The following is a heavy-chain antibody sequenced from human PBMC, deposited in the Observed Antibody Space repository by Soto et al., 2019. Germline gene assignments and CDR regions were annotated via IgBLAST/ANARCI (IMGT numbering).Heavy chain of an antibody. Sequence: ASVEVSCKASGYTFTAYYMHWVQQNPGQGLEWMGWINPNSGGTNYAQKFQGWVTMTRDTSISTAYMELSRLRSDDAAVYYCARYGSGSYYAYWGQGTLVTVSS. CDR1: GYTFTAYY. D-gene: IGHD3-10*01. J-gene: IGHJ4*02. CDR3: ARYGSGSYYAY. CDR2: INPNSGGT. V-gene: IGHV1-2*04.